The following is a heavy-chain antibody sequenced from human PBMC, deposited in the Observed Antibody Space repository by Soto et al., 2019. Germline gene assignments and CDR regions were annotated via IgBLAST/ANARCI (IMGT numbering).Heavy chain of an antibody. V-gene: IGHV1-18*01. D-gene: IGHD3-22*01. J-gene: IGHJ4*02. Sequence: QVQLVQSGAEVKKPGASVKVSCKASGYTFTSYGISWVRQAPGQGLEWMGWISAYNGNTNYAQKLQGRVTMTTDTSTSTADMELRSLRSDDTAVYYCARDQPDYYDSRGPDFPWDYWGQGTLVTVSS. CDR1: GYTFTSYG. CDR3: ARDQPDYYDSRGPDFPWDY. CDR2: ISAYNGNT.